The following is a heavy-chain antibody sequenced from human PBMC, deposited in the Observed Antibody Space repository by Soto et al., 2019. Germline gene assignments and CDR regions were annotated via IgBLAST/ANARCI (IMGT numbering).Heavy chain of an antibody. J-gene: IGHJ6*02. Sequence: SETLSLTCTVSGGSISSSSYYWGWIRQPKGKGLEGIGSIYYRGSTYYNPSLKSRVTISVDTSKTQFSLKLSSVTAADTAVYYCACIFSGGYGYGFYYYGMDVWGQGTTVTVSS. CDR3: ACIFSGGYGYGFYYYGMDV. CDR2: IYYRGST. V-gene: IGHV4-39*01. D-gene: IGHD5-18*01. CDR1: GGSISSSSYY.